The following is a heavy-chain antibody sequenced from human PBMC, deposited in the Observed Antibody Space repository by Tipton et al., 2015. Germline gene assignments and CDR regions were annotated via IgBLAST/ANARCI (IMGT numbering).Heavy chain of an antibody. V-gene: IGHV3-48*02. J-gene: IGHJ4*02. CDR3: AKGPDYYS. CDR2: ISGSSSTI. D-gene: IGHD5-12*01. Sequence: SLRLSCVASGFTFSDYSMNWVRQAPGKGPEWLSYISGSSSTIHYADSVKGRFTISRDNAKQSLYLQMNSLRDEDTALYYCAKGPDYYSWGQGTLVTVSS. CDR1: GFTFSDYS.